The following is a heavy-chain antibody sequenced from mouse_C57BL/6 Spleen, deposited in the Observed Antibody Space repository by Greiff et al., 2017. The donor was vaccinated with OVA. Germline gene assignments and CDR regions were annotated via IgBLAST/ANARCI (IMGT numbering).Heavy chain of an antibody. CDR2: IHPNSGST. J-gene: IGHJ4*01. D-gene: IGHD1-1*01. CDR3: ARGRVTTVVADYAMDY. CDR1: GYTFTSYW. Sequence: QVQLKQPGAELVKPGASVKLSCKASGYTFTSYWMHWVKQRPGQGLEWIGMIHPNSGSTNYNEKFKSKATLTVDKSSSTAYMQLSSLTSEDSAVYYCARGRVTTVVADYAMDYWGQGTSVTVSS. V-gene: IGHV1-64*01.